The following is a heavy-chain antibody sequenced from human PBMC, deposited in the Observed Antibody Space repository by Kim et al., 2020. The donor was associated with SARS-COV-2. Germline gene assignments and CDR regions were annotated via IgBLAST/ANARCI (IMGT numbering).Heavy chain of an antibody. CDR3: ARERGAVAGTGTLDY. Sequence: PALTRQSTISVDTSKNQFSLKLSSVTAADTAVYYCARERGAVAGTGTLDYWGQGTLVTVSS. V-gene: IGHV4-59*01. D-gene: IGHD6-19*01. J-gene: IGHJ4*02.